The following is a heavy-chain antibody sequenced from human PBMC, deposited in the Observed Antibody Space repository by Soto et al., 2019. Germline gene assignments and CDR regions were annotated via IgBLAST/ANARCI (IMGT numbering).Heavy chain of an antibody. CDR2: IYYTGST. J-gene: IGHJ4*02. Sequence: QLQLQESGPGLVKPSETLSLTCTVSGASVSRSSYYWDWIRQPPGEGREWIGSIYYTGSTYYNPSLKSRITISVDTSKNQFSLKLNSATAADTAVYYCARRSSNWYFDYWGQGTLVTVSS. D-gene: IGHD6-13*01. CDR3: ARRSSNWYFDY. V-gene: IGHV4-39*01. CDR1: GASVSRSSYY.